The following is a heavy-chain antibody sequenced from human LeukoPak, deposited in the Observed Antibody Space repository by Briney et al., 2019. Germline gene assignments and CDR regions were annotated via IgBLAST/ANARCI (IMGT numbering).Heavy chain of an antibody. V-gene: IGHV3-53*01. CDR1: GFTVSSNY. CDR2: IYSGGST. J-gene: IGHJ4*02. Sequence: GGSLRLSCAASGFTVSSNYMSWVRQAPGKGLEWASVIYSGGSTYYADSVKGRFTISRDNSKNTLYLQMNSLRAEDTAVYYCARVVGGWYYFDYWGQGTLVTVSS. D-gene: IGHD6-19*01. CDR3: ARVVGGWYYFDY.